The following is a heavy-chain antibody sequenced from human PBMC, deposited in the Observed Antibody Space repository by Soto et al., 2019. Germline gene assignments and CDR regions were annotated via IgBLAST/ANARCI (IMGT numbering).Heavy chain of an antibody. CDR3: ARGGGFSPYYYNLDV. D-gene: IGHD2-15*01. CDR1: GYTFTGYY. Sequence: GASVKVSCKASGYTFTGYYMHWVRQAPGQGPEWMGIINPRGGGTTYAQNFQDRVTMTSDTSSSTVYMELSSLRSEDTAVYYCARGGGFSPYYYNLDVWGQGTTVTVSS. CDR2: INPRGGGT. J-gene: IGHJ6*02. V-gene: IGHV1-46*01.